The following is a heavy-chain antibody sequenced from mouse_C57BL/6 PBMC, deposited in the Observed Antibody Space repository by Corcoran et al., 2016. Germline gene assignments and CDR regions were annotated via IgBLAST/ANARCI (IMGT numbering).Heavy chain of an antibody. CDR1: GYAFSSYW. J-gene: IGHJ1*03. CDR3: ARQYYGSSYGYFDV. CDR2: IYPGDGDT. D-gene: IGHD1-1*01. Sequence: QVQLQQSGAALVKPGASVKISCKASGYAFSSYWMNWVKQRPGKGIEWIGQIYPGDGDTNYNGKFKGKATLTADKSSSTAYMQLSSLTSEDSAVYFCARQYYGSSYGYFDVWGTGTTVTVSS. V-gene: IGHV1-80*01.